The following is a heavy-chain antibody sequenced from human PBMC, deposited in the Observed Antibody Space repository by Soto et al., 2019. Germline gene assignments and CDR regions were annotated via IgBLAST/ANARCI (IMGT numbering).Heavy chain of an antibody. CDR1: GYPFINYH. CDR2: INTYNGMT. D-gene: IGHD5-12*01. Sequence: QVQLVQSGGEGKKPGASVTVSCKASGYPFINYHSTWVRQVPGQGLEWMAWINTYNGMTDYAQRCQGRVTMTRDTSTSTDYMELRNLGSDDTAVYFCAKSPRGEMATDWGQGTLVTVSS. CDR3: AKSPRGEMATD. J-gene: IGHJ4*02. V-gene: IGHV1-18*01.